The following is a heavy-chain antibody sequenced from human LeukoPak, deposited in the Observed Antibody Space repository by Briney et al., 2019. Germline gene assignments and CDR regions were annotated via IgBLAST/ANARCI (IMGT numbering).Heavy chain of an antibody. CDR2: IGSSSSPT. J-gene: IGHJ4*02. CDR1: GFTFSAYS. V-gene: IGHV3-48*01. Sequence: PGGSLRLSCAASGFTFSAYSMNWVRQAPEKGLEWVSYIGSSSSPTYYADSVKGRFTISRDNAKNSLYLQMDSLRAEDTAVYYCARDQAYSFDYWGQGTLVTVSS. D-gene: IGHD4-11*01. CDR3: ARDQAYSFDY.